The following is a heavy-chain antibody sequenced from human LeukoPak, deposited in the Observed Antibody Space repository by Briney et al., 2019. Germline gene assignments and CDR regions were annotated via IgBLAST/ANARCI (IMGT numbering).Heavy chain of an antibody. J-gene: IGHJ4*02. Sequence: GGSLRLSCAASGFTLSSYGMHWARQAPGKGLEWVAFTQYDGSNKYYADSVKGRFTISRDNSQNTLFLHMTSLRADDTAVYFCAKAGALVRGVTARFDYWGQGTLVTVSS. D-gene: IGHD3-10*01. V-gene: IGHV3-30*02. CDR1: GFTLSSYG. CDR2: TQYDGSNK. CDR3: AKAGALVRGVTARFDY.